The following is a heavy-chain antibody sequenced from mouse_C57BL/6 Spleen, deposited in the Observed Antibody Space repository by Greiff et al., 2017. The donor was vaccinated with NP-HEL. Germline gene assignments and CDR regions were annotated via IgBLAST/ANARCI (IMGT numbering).Heavy chain of an antibody. CDR3: ARDFITTVVGWYFDV. CDR2: INPNNGGT. V-gene: IGHV1-18*01. J-gene: IGHJ1*03. D-gene: IGHD1-1*01. CDR1: GYTFTDYN. Sequence: VQLQQSGPELVKPGASVKIPCKASGYTFTDYNMDWVKQSHGKSLEWIGDINPNNGGTIYNQKFKGKATLTVDKSSSTAYMELRSLTSEDTAVYYCARDFITTVVGWYFDVWGTGTTVTVSS.